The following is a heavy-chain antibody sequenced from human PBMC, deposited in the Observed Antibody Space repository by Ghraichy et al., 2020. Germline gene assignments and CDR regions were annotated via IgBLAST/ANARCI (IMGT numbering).Heavy chain of an antibody. V-gene: IGHV3-43*02. J-gene: IGHJ6*02. CDR2: ITWDGATT. Sequence: GGSLRLSCAASGFTFDDYAMHWVRQAPGKGLEWVSLITWDGATTSYADSVKGRFTISRDNNKNSLTLQMNSLRTEDTALYYCAKDIVVVPADYYGMAVWGQGTMVIVSS. D-gene: IGHD2-2*01. CDR3: AKDIVVVPADYYGMAV. CDR1: GFTFDDYA.